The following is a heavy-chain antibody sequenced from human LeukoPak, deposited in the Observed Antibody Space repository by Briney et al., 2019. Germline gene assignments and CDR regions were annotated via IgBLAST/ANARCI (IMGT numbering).Heavy chain of an antibody. Sequence: GGSLRLSCAASGFTFSTYAMSWVRQAPGKGLEWVSAISGSDSTYYADSVKGRFTISRDNSKNTLYLQMNSLRAEDTAIYYCAKGVRFLDWWILDYWGQGSLVTVSS. J-gene: IGHJ4*02. D-gene: IGHD3-9*01. CDR2: ISGSDST. V-gene: IGHV3-23*01. CDR3: AKGVRFLDWWILDY. CDR1: GFTFSTYA.